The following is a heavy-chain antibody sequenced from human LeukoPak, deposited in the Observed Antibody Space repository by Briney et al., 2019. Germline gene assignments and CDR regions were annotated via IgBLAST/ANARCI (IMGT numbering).Heavy chain of an antibody. V-gene: IGHV1-18*01. J-gene: IGHJ4*02. CDR3: ARCGAAVTTHFSH. CDR1: GYTFSNYG. Sequence: ASVKVSCKASGYTFSNYGITWARQAPGQGLEWMGWISASDGTTNYAQKFQGRVTMTTDTSTSTAYMELRSLRSDDTAVYYCARCGAAVTTHFSHWGQGTLVTVSS. D-gene: IGHD4-17*01. CDR2: ISASDGTT.